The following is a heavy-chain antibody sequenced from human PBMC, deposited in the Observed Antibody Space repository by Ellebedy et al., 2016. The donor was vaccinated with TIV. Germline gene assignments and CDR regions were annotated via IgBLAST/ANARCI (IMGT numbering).Heavy chain of an antibody. Sequence: MPSETLSLTCTVSGGSISTSDYYWNWIRQPPGKGLEWIGCIYYSGSAYYNPSLKSRVTVSVDTSKNQFPLNLGSVTAADTAVYYCARDPALPRGRFDTWGQGTLVTVSS. CDR1: GGSISTSDYY. V-gene: IGHV4-39*06. J-gene: IGHJ5*02. CDR3: ARDPALPRGRFDT. CDR2: IYYSGSA.